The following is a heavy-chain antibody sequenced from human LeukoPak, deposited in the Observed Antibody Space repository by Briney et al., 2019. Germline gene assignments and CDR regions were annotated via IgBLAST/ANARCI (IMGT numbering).Heavy chain of an antibody. CDR1: GYTFTSYG. CDR3: ARRSSGSTSYGEYYFDY. V-gene: IGHV1-18*01. D-gene: IGHD2-2*01. Sequence: GASVKVSCKASGYTFTSYGISWARQAPGQGLEWMGWISAYNGNTNYALKLQGRVTMTTDTSTSTAYMELRSLRSEDTAVYYCARRSSGSTSYGEYYFDYWGQGTLVTVSS. J-gene: IGHJ4*02. CDR2: ISAYNGNT.